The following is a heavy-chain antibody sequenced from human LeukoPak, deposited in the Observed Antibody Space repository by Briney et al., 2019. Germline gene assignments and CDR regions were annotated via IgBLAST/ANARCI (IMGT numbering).Heavy chain of an antibody. D-gene: IGHD3-22*01. CDR2: ISGSGGST. CDR3: AKLPTYYYDSSGYYSQYYFDY. CDR1: GFTFSSYA. Sequence: GSLGLSCAASGFTFSSYAMSWVRQAPGKGLEWVSAISGSGGSTYYADSVKGRFTISRDNSKNTLYLQMNSLRAEDTAVYYCAKLPTYYYDSSGYYSQYYFDYWGQGTLVTVSS. J-gene: IGHJ4*02. V-gene: IGHV3-23*01.